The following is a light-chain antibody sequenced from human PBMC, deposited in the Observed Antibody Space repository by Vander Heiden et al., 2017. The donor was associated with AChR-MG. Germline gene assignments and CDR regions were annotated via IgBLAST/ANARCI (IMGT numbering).Light chain of an antibody. Sequence: QSALTHPASVSGSPGQSITISCTGTSSDVGGYNYVSCYQQHPGKAPKLMMYDVSKRPSGVSNRFSGSKSGNTASLTIYGLQAEDEADYYCRSYTSSSTRVVFGGGTKLTVL. CDR3: RSYTSSSTRVV. V-gene: IGLV2-14*01. CDR1: SSDVGGYNY. J-gene: IGLJ2*01. CDR2: DVS.